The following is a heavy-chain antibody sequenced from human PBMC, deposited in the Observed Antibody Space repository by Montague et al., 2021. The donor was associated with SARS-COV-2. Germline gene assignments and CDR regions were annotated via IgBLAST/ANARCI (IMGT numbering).Heavy chain of an antibody. D-gene: IGHD1-26*01. Sequence: ETLSLTCTVSGGSISSSSYYWGWIRQPPGKGLEWIGSIYYSGSTYYNPSLKSRVTISVGTSKNQFSLKLSSVTAADTAVYYCVEIVGATDYWGQGTLVTVSS. J-gene: IGHJ4*02. V-gene: IGHV4-39*01. CDR1: GGSISSSSYY. CDR2: IYYSGST. CDR3: VEIVGATDY.